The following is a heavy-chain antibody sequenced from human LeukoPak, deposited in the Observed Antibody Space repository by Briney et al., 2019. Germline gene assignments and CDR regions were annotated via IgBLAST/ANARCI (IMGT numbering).Heavy chain of an antibody. CDR1: GGSISSYY. CDR3: ARPFHSSGYNYPFDY. V-gene: IGHV4-59*08. Sequence: PSETLSPTCTVSGGSISSYYWSWIRQPPGKGLEWIGYTYYSGSTNYNPSLKSRVTISVDTSKNQFSLKLSSVTAADTAVYYCARPFHSSGYNYPFDYWGQGTLVTVSS. J-gene: IGHJ4*02. CDR2: TYYSGST. D-gene: IGHD3-22*01.